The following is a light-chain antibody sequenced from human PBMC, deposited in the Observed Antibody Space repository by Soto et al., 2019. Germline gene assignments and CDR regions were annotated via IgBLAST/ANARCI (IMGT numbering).Light chain of an antibody. CDR2: ANT. Sequence: QPVLTQPPSVSGAPGRRVTISGTGSTFNIGAGYDVHWYQQLPGTAPNLLIYANTNRPSGVPDRFSGSKSGTSASLAITGLQAEDEAEYYCQSYDSSLSGSVFGGGTKLTVL. J-gene: IGLJ3*02. CDR1: TFNIGAGYD. CDR3: QSYDSSLSGSV. V-gene: IGLV1-40*01.